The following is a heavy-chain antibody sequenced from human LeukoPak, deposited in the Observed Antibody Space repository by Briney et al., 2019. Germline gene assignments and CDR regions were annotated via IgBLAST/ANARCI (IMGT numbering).Heavy chain of an antibody. J-gene: IGHJ4*02. CDR2: FDLEDGET. CDR1: GYTLTELS. CDR3: ATVYYYGSGSYYNPLDY. Sequence: ASVKVSCKVSGYTLTELSMHWVRQAPGKGLEGMGGFDLEDGETIYAQKFQGRVTMTEDTSTYTAYMELSSLRSEDTAVYYCATVYYYGSGSYYNPLDYWGQGTLVTVSS. V-gene: IGHV1-24*01. D-gene: IGHD3-10*01.